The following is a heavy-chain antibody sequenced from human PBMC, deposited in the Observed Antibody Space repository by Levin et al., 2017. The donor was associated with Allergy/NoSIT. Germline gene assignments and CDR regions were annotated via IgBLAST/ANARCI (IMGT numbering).Heavy chain of an antibody. D-gene: IGHD2-21*02. CDR3: ARGVVVTAPGFFDL. Sequence: QPGGSLRLSCEASGFTLSSYWMHWVRQAPGKGLVWVSRIKSDGSSISYADSVKGRFTISRDNAKNTLYLEMNSLRPEDTAVYYCARGVVVTAPGFFDLWGRGTLVTVSS. CDR2: IKSDGSSI. CDR1: GFTLSSYW. V-gene: IGHV3-74*01. J-gene: IGHJ2*01.